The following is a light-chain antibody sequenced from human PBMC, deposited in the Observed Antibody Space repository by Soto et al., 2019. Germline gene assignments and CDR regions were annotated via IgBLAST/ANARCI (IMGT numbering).Light chain of an antibody. CDR1: SSDIGAYGY. CDR2: EVF. J-gene: IGLJ1*01. CDR3: TSYTTSDTLV. V-gene: IGLV2-14*01. Sequence: QSALTQPASMSGSPGQSITISCTGTSSDIGAYGYVSWYQQHPGKAPNLLIYEVFYRPSGISNRFSGSQSGNTASLTISGLQAEDEADYYCTSYTTSDTLVFGTGTKVSVL.